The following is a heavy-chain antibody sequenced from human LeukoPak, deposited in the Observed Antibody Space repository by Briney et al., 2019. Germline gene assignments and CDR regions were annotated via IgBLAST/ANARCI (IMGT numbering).Heavy chain of an antibody. CDR2: IIPILGIA. CDR1: GGTFSSYA. D-gene: IGHD3-16*01. V-gene: IGHV1-69*04. Sequence: SVKVSCKASGGTFSSYAISWVRQAPGQGLEWMGRIIPILGIANYAQKFQGRVTITADKSTSTAYMELSSLRSEDTAVYYCARVHGILGLADYWGQGTLVTVSS. CDR3: ARVHGILGLADY. J-gene: IGHJ4*02.